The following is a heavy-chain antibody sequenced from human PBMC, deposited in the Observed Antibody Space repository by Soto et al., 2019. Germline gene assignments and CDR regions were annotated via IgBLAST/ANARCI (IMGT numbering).Heavy chain of an antibody. J-gene: IGHJ4*02. D-gene: IGHD6-13*01. CDR3: ARLQAAAGDNDLTFDY. CDR2: IDPSDSYT. Sequence: EVQLVQSGAEVKKPGESLRISCKGSGYSFTSYWISWVRQMPGKGLEWMGRIDPSDSYTNYSPSFQGHVTISADKSISTAYLQWSSRKASDTVMYYCARLQAAAGDNDLTFDYWGQGTLVTVSS. V-gene: IGHV5-10-1*01. CDR1: GYSFTSYW.